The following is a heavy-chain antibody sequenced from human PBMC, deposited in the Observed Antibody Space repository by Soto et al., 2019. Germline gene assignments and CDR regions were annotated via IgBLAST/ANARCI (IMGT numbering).Heavy chain of an antibody. D-gene: IGHD3-3*01. V-gene: IGHV2-26*01. J-gene: IGHJ4*02. Sequence: QVTLKESGPVLVKPTETLTLTCTVSGFSLSNARMGVSWIRQPPGKALEWLAHIFSNDEKSYSTSLKSRLTISKDTSKSQVVLTMTNMDPVDTATYYCARGDFWSGYYYFDYWGQGTLVTVSS. CDR2: IFSNDEK. CDR1: GFSLSNARMG. CDR3: ARGDFWSGYYYFDY.